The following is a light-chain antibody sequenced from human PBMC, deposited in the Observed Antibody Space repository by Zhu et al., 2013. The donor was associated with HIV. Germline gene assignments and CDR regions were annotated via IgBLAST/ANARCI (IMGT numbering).Light chain of an antibody. V-gene: IGKV1-39*01. CDR2: AAS. CDR1: QDISTF. J-gene: IGKJ3*01. Sequence: DIQMTQSPSSLSASVGDRVTITCQASQDISTFLNWYQQKPGKAPKLLIYAASTLQSGVPSRFSGSGSGTEFTLTIDSLQPEDFATYYCQHVNDNAAFGPGT. CDR3: QHVNDNAA.